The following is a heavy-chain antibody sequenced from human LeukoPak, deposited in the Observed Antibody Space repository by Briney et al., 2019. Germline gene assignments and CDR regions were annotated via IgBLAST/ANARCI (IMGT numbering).Heavy chain of an antibody. Sequence: GGSLRLSCAASGFTFSSYAMSWVRQAPGKGLEWVSGISGSGGSTYYADSVKGRFTISRDNSKNTLYPQMNSLRAEDTAIYYCAKGGSYYYYYYMDVWGKGTTVTVSS. CDR1: GFTFSSYA. CDR2: ISGSGGST. D-gene: IGHD5-18*01. CDR3: AKGGSYYYYYYMDV. V-gene: IGHV3-23*01. J-gene: IGHJ6*03.